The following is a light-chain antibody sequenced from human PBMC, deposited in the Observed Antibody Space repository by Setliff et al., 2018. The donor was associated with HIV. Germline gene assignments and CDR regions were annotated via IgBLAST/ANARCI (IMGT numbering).Light chain of an antibody. Sequence: QSALTQPPSASGSPGQSVTISCTGTSSDVGGYNYVSWYQHHPDKAPKLIIYEVNKRPSGIPDRFFGSKSGNTAFLTVSGLQAEDEADYFCSSYTGRFYFFGSGTKVTV. CDR3: SSYTGRFYF. J-gene: IGLJ1*01. V-gene: IGLV2-8*01. CDR2: EVN. CDR1: SSDVGGYNY.